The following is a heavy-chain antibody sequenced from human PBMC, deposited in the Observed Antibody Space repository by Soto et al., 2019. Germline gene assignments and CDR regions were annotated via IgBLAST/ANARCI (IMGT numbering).Heavy chain of an antibody. CDR3: PTGTAVARQHFAN. V-gene: IGHV3-30*03. CDR1: GFTFSGFG. CDR2: ISGDGSDI. D-gene: IGHD6-19*01. J-gene: IGHJ4*02. Sequence: QVQLVESGGGVVQPGRSLRLSCATSGFTFSGFGMHWVRQAPGKGLEWVAAISGDGSDIYYLGSLKGRFTISRDNTKNALYLQMNSLRTEETAAYYSPTGTAVARQHFANWGQGTLVTVSS.